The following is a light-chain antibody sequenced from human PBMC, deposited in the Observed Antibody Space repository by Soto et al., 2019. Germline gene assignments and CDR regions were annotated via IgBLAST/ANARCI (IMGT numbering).Light chain of an antibody. V-gene: IGKV3-15*01. J-gene: IGKJ2*01. CDR3: QQYNDWPPKQYT. CDR2: GAS. CDR1: QSVSSN. Sequence: EIVMTQSPATLSVSPGERATLSCRASQSVSSNLAWYQQKPGQAPRLLIYGASTRATGIPARFSGSGSGTEFTLTISSLQSEDFAVYYCQQYNDWPPKQYTFGQGTMLEIK.